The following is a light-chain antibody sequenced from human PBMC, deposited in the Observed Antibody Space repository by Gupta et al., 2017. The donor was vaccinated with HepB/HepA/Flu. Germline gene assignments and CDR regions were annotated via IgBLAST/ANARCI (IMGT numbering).Light chain of an antibody. CDR3: NSRDSSDNHYV. V-gene: IGLV3-19*01. CDR2: GKT. J-gene: IGLJ1*01. Sequence: SSELTQDPAVSVALGETVRITCQGDSLRTYRASWYQQKPGQAPVVVIYGKTNRPSGIPDRFSGSSSGNTASLTITGAQAEDEADYYCNSRDSSDNHYVFGPGTKVTVL. CDR1: SLRTYR.